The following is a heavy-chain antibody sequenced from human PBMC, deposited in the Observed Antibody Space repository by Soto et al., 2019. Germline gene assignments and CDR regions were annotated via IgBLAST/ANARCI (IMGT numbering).Heavy chain of an antibody. Sequence: GGSLRLSCAASGFTFSDYYMSWIRQAPGKGLEWVSYISSSGSTIYYADSVKGRFTISRDNAKNSLYLQMNSLRAEDTAVYYCARGFDTDCGGDCLTHDYFQHWGQGTLVTVSS. CDR3: ARGFDTDCGGDCLTHDYFQH. CDR1: GFTFSDYY. CDR2: ISSSGSTI. J-gene: IGHJ1*01. V-gene: IGHV3-11*01. D-gene: IGHD2-21*01.